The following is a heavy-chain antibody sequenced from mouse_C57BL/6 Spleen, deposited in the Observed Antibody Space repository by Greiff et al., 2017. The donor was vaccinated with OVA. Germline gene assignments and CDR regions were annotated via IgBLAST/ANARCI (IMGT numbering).Heavy chain of an antibody. D-gene: IGHD2-3*01. V-gene: IGHV1-81*01. Sequence: QVQLQQSGAELARPGASVKLSCKASGYTFTSYGISWVKQRTGQGLEWIGEIYPRSGNTYYNEKFKGKATLTADKSSSTAYMELRSLTSEDSAVYFCAREMGRDGYYYAMDYWGQGTSVTVSS. CDR3: AREMGRDGYYYAMDY. CDR2: IYPRSGNT. CDR1: GYTFTSYG. J-gene: IGHJ4*01.